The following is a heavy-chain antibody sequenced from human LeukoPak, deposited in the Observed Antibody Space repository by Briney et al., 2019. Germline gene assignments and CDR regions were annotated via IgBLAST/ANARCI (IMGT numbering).Heavy chain of an antibody. J-gene: IGHJ4*02. D-gene: IGHD3-22*01. CDR3: SKVYYYDSSGYYYGLAYYFDY. CDR1: GFTFSYYA. V-gene: IGHV3-23*01. Sequence: GGSLRLSCAASGFTFSYYAMNWVRPAPGEGLEXXXXXXXXXXXTYYADSVHGRFTISRDNSKNTLYLQMNSLRAEDTAVYYCSKVYYYDSSGYYYGLAYYFDYWGQGTLVTVSS. CDR2: XXXXXXXT.